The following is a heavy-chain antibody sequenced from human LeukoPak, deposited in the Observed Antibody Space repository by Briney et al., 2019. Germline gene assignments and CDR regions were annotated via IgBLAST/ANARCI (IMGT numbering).Heavy chain of an antibody. CDR2: IWYDGSNK. Sequence: GGSLRLSCAASGFTFSSYGMHWVRQAPGKGLEWVAVIWYDGSNKYYADSVKGRFTISRDNSKNTLYLQMNSLRAEDTAVYYCATSGSYYRFEYWGQGTLATVSS. CDR3: ATSGSYYRFEY. J-gene: IGHJ4*02. CDR1: GFTFSSYG. D-gene: IGHD1-26*01. V-gene: IGHV3-33*01.